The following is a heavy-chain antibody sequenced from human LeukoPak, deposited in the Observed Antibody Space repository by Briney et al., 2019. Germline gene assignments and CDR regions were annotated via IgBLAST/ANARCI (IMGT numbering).Heavy chain of an antibody. V-gene: IGHV1-18*01. CDR3: ARGRAAGTFWLDY. CDR1: GYTFSSHG. J-gene: IGHJ4*02. CDR2: ISGNNGNT. D-gene: IGHD6-13*01. Sequence: ASVKVSCKASGYTFSSHGISWVRQAPGQGLEWMGWISGNNGNTNYAQKVQGRVTMTTDTSTSTAYMELRSLRSDDTAVYYCARGRAAGTFWLDYWGQGTLVTVSS.